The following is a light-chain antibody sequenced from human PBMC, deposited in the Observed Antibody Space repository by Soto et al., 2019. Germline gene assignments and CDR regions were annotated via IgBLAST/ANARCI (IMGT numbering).Light chain of an antibody. V-gene: IGLV2-11*01. Sequence: QSMLTQPHSVSGSPGQSVTISCTGTNSDVGRYNSVSWYQQLPGKAPQLIISAVRQRPSGVPDRFSGSKSGNTASLTISGLQTDDEADYFCFSYTANDNWVFGGGTKLTVL. J-gene: IGLJ3*02. CDR3: FSYTANDNWV. CDR1: NSDVGRYNS. CDR2: AVR.